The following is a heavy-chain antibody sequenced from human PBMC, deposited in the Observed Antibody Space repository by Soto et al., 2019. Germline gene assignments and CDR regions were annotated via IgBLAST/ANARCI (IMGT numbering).Heavy chain of an antibody. V-gene: IGHV2-5*01. D-gene: IGHD6-19*01. CDR2: IYWNDDK. J-gene: IGHJ6*02. Sequence: SGPTLVNPTQTLTLTCTFSGFSLSTSGVGVGWIRQPPGKALEWLALIYWNDDKRYSPSLKSRLTITKDTSKNQVVLTMTNMDPVDTATYYCGGQWLVLEYYYYYGMDVWGQGTTVTVSS. CDR3: GGQWLVLEYYYYYGMDV. CDR1: GFSLSTSGVG.